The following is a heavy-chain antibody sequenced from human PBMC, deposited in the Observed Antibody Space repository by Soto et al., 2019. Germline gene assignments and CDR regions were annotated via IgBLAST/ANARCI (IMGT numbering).Heavy chain of an antibody. V-gene: IGHV1-69*08. CDR3: ARDGSGQPMVLPYYSYGMDV. J-gene: IGHJ6*02. CDR1: GGTFSSYT. D-gene: IGHD3-3*01. CDR2: IIPILGIA. Sequence: QVQLVQSGAEVKKPGSSVKVSCKASGGTFSSYTISWVRQAPGQGLEWMGRIIPILGIANYAQKFQGRVTIHEGKYTSTAYMERSSLRSEDTAVYYCARDGSGQPMVLPYYSYGMDVWGQGTTVTVSS.